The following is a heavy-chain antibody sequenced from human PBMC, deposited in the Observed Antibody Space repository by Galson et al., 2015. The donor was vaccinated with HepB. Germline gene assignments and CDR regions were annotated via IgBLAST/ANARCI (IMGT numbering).Heavy chain of an antibody. CDR2: IRYDGSNK. CDR3: AKERDVLLWFGELLSNPISGGMDV. Sequence: SLRLSCAASGFTFSSYGMHWVRQAPGKGLEWVAFIRYDGSNKYYADSVKGRFTISRDNSKNTLYLQMNSLRAEDTAVYYCAKERDVLLWFGELLSNPISGGMDVWGQGTTVTVSS. V-gene: IGHV3-30*02. J-gene: IGHJ6*02. D-gene: IGHD3-10*01. CDR1: GFTFSSYG.